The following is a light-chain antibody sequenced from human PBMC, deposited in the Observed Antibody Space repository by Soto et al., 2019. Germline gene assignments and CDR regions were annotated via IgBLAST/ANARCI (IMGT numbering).Light chain of an antibody. CDR2: KVS. J-gene: IGKJ1*01. CDR3: LQCTHSPRT. V-gene: IGKV2-30*01. CDR1: QSLVSSDGNTY. Sequence: DVVMTQSPLSLPVTLGQPASISCRSSQSLVSSDGNTYLNWFQQRPGQSPRRLIYKVSNRDSGVPDRFSGSGSGTDFTLKISRVEAEDVGFYYCLQCTHSPRTFGQGTKVEL.